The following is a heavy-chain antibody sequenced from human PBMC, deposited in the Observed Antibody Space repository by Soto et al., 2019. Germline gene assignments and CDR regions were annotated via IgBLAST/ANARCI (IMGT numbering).Heavy chain of an antibody. CDR2: INPNSGGT. D-gene: IGHD3-22*01. Sequence: ASVKVSCKASGYTFTGYYMHWVRQAPGQGLEWMGWINPNSGGTNYAQRFQGRVTMTRDTSISTAYMELSRLRSDDTAVYYCARDYDSSGYYPTNSNWFDPWGQGTLVTVSS. J-gene: IGHJ5*02. V-gene: IGHV1-2*02. CDR1: GYTFTGYY. CDR3: ARDYDSSGYYPTNSNWFDP.